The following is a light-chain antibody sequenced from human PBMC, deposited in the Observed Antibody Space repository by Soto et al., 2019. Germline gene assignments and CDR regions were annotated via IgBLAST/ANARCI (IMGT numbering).Light chain of an antibody. J-gene: IGKJ4*01. V-gene: IGKV1-33*01. CDR3: QQYDNLPLP. Sequence: DIQMTQSPSSLSASVGDRVTITCQASQDIANYLNWYQQKAGRAPKFLIYDASNLETGVPSRFSGSGSGTDFTLTISSLQPEDIATYYCQQYDNLPLPVGGGTKVDSK. CDR1: QDIANY. CDR2: DAS.